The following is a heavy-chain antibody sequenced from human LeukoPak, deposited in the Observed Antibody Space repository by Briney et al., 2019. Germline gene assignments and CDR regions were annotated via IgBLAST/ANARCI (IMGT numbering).Heavy chain of an antibody. D-gene: IGHD5-24*01. CDR2: ISGSGAST. CDR3: ATRGWLHLTGYIDY. V-gene: IGHV3-23*01. CDR1: GFTFSSYA. Sequence: PGGSLRLSCVASGFTFSSYALNWVRQTPGKGLEWVSTISGSGASTYYADAVRGRFTISRDNSRNTLQLQMNSLRAEDTAVYYCATRGWLHLTGYIDYWGQGTLVTVSS. J-gene: IGHJ4*02.